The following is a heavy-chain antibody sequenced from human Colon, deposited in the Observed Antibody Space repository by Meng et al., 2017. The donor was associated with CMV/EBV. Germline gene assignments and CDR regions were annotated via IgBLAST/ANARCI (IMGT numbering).Heavy chain of an antibody. CDR3: VRGGGIGVADY. CDR2: IHSSGTT. J-gene: IGHJ4*02. D-gene: IGHD6-19*01. Sequence: GSLRLSCAASGFTFSTYAMTWVRQPPGKGLEWIGNIHSSGTTYYNPSLKSRVTISVDTSKNQVSLKVNSVTAADTAMYYCVRGGGIGVADYWGQGTLVTVSS. V-gene: IGHV4-38-2*01. CDR1: GFTFSTYA.